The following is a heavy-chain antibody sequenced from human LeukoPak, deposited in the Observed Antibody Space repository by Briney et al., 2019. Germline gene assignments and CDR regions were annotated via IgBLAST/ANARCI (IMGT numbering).Heavy chain of an antibody. CDR3: TTDLGGYFSGGSCYTGLYNCFDP. CDR2: IRSETYGGTK. V-gene: IGHV3-15*01. CDR1: GFTFSTYN. J-gene: IGHJ5*02. D-gene: IGHD2-15*01. Sequence: GGSLRLSCVASGFTFSTYNMNWVRQAPGKGLEWVARIRSETYGGTKEYTAPVKGRFTISRDDSRNTLYLQMDSLKTEDTAVYYCTTDLGGYFSGGSCYTGLYNCFDPWGQGTLVTVSS.